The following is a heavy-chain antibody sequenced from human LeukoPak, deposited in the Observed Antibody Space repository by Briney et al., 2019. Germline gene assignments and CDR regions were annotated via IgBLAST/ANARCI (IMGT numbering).Heavy chain of an antibody. D-gene: IGHD6-13*01. Sequence: GGSLRLSCAASGFTFSSYGMHWVRQAPGKGLEWVAVISYDGSNKYYADSVKGRFTISRDNSKNTLYQHMNSLRAEDTALYYCAKDGSSSWYYFDYWGQGTLVTVSS. V-gene: IGHV3-30*18. CDR3: AKDGSSSWYYFDY. CDR2: ISYDGSNK. CDR1: GFTFSSYG. J-gene: IGHJ4*02.